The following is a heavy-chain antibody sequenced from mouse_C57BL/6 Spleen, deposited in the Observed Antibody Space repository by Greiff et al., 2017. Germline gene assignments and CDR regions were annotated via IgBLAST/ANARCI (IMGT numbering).Heavy chain of an antibody. CDR1: GFTFSSYA. Sequence: EVKLMESGEGLVKPGGSLKLSCAASGFTFSSYAMSWVRQTPEKRLEWVAYISSGGDYIYYADTVKGRFTISRDNARNTLYLQMSSLKSEDTAMYYCTREGGRGYYYAMDYWGQGTSVTVSS. J-gene: IGHJ4*01. V-gene: IGHV5-9-1*02. CDR3: TREGGRGYYYAMDY. CDR2: ISSGGDYI. D-gene: IGHD1-1*01.